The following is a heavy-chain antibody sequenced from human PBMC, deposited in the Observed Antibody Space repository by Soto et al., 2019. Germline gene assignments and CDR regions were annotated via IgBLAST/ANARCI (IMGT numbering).Heavy chain of an antibody. Sequence: HPGGSLRLSCAASGFTFDDYAMHWVRQAPGKGLEWVSGISWNSGSIGYADSVKGRFTISRDNAKNSLYLQMNSLRAEDTALYYCAKGVGMVRGVITYYFDYWGQGTLVTVSS. CDR3: AKGVGMVRGVITYYFDY. D-gene: IGHD3-10*01. CDR1: GFTFDDYA. J-gene: IGHJ4*02. CDR2: ISWNSGSI. V-gene: IGHV3-9*01.